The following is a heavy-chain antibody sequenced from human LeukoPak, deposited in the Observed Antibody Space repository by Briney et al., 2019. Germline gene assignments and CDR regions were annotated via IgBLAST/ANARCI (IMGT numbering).Heavy chain of an antibody. CDR2: ISYDGGNK. Sequence: GGSLRLSCAASGFTFSSYGMHWVRQAPGKGLEWVAVISYDGGNKYYADSVKGRFTISRDNSKNTLYLQMNSLRAEDTAVYYCAKGTWDTYDGNFGYWGQGTLVTVSS. CDR3: AKGTWDTYDGNFGY. CDR1: GFTFSSYG. D-gene: IGHD4-23*01. J-gene: IGHJ4*02. V-gene: IGHV3-30*18.